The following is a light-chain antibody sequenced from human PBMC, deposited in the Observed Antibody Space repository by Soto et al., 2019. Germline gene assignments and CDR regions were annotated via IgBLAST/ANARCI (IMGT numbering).Light chain of an antibody. J-gene: IGKJ3*01. V-gene: IGKV3-11*01. CDR2: DAS. CDR1: QSVSSY. CDR3: QQRSNWPLT. Sequence: EIVLTYSSGTLSFSPVERATLSCRASQSVSSYLAWYQQKPGQAPRLLIYDASNRATGIPARFSGSGSGTDFTLTISSLEPEDFAVYYCQQRSNWPLTFGPGTKVDIK.